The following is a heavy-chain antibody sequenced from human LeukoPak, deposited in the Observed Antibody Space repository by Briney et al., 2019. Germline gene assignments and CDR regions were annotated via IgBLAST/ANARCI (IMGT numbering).Heavy chain of an antibody. CDR2: ISAYNGNT. D-gene: IGHD2-2*01. CDR3: ATTFCSSTSCYRGSTYYYGMDV. V-gene: IGHV1-18*01. J-gene: IGHJ6*02. Sequence: GASVKVSCKASGYTFTSYGISWVRQAPGQGLEWMGWISAYNGNTNYAQKLQGRVTMTTDTSTSTAYMELRSLRSEDTAVYYCATTFCSSTSCYRGSTYYYGMDVWGQGTTVTVSS. CDR1: GYTFTSYG.